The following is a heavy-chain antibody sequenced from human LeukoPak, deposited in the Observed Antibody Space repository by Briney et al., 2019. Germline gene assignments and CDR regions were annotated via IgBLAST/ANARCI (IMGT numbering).Heavy chain of an antibody. J-gene: IGHJ4*02. V-gene: IGHV1-69*13. Sequence: GASVKVSCKASGGAFSSYAISWVRQAPGKGLEWMGGIIPIFGTANDAQKFQGRVTITADESTSTAYMELSSLRSEDTAVYYCASNPGYCSSTSCPEKYYFDYWGQGTLVTVSS. D-gene: IGHD2-2*03. CDR1: GGAFSSYA. CDR3: ASNPGYCSSTSCPEKYYFDY. CDR2: IIPIFGTA.